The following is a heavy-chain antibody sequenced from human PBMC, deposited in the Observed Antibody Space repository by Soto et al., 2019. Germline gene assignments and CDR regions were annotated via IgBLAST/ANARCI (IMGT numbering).Heavy chain of an antibody. J-gene: IGHJ6*02. CDR2: IYYSGST. CDR3: ARDQNYYGSGSGDYYYYGMDV. D-gene: IGHD3-10*01. CDR1: GGSVSSGSYY. V-gene: IGHV4-61*01. Sequence: SETLSLTCTVSGGSVSSGSYYWSWIRQPPGKGLEWIGYIYYSGSTNYNPSLKSRVTISVDTSKNQFSLKLSSVTAADTAVYYCARDQNYYGSGSGDYYYYGMDVWGQGTTVTSP.